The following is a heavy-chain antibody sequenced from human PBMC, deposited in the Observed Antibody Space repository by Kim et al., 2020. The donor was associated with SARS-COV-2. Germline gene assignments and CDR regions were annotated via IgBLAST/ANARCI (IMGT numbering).Heavy chain of an antibody. Sequence: SVKVSCKASGGTFSSYAISWVRQAPGQGLEWMGRIIPILGIANYAQKFQGRVTITADKSTSTAYMELSSLRSEDTAAYYCATLDGYTPRGAFDLWGQGT. D-gene: IGHD5-12*01. CDR1: GGTFSSYA. CDR3: ATLDGYTPRGAFDL. J-gene: IGHJ3*01. CDR2: IIPILGIA. V-gene: IGHV1-69*04.